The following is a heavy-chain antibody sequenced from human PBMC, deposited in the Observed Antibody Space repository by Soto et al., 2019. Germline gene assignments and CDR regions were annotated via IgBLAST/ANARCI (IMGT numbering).Heavy chain of an antibody. J-gene: IGHJ4*02. V-gene: IGHV3-21*02. D-gene: IGHD3-22*01. CDR2: ITSSSFYI. CDR3: ARIGSDYYDSSGYSY. Sequence: EVRLVESGGGLVKLGGPLGLSCAAPGFPFSSFRMNWVRQAPGKGLEWVSSITSSSFYIYYADSVKGRFTISRDNAKNSLFPQMNSLRAEDTAVYYCARIGSDYYDSSGYSYWGQGILVTVSS. CDR1: GFPFSSFR.